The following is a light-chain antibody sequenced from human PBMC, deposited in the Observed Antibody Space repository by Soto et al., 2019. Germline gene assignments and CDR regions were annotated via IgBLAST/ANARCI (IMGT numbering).Light chain of an antibody. V-gene: IGLV2-14*01. Sequence: QSALTQPASVSGSPGQSITISCTGTSSDVGGYNYVSWYQQHPGKAPKLMIYDVSNRHSGVSNRFSGSKSGNTASLTISGLQAEDEADYYCSSSTSSSTMVFGVGTKLTVL. CDR3: SSSTSSSTMV. J-gene: IGLJ2*01. CDR1: SSDVGGYNY. CDR2: DVS.